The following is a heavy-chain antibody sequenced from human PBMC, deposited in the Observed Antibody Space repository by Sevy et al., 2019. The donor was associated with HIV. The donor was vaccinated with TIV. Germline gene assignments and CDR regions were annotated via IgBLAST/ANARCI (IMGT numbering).Heavy chain of an antibody. D-gene: IGHD6-6*01. CDR2: IYYSGST. V-gene: IGHV4-59*01. J-gene: IGHJ6*03. Sequence: SENLSLTCTVSGGSISSYYWSWIRQPPGKGLEWIGYIYYSGSTNYNPSLKSRVTISVDTSKNQFSLKLSSVTAADTAVYYCARMYSSSSIFTYYYYYMDVWGKGTTVTVSS. CDR1: GGSISSYY. CDR3: ARMYSSSSIFTYYYYYMDV.